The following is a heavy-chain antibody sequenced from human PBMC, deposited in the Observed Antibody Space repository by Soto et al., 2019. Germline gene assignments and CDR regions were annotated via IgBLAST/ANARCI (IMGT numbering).Heavy chain of an antibody. V-gene: IGHV6-1*01. Sequence: SQTLSLTCVISGDSVSSNSGAWNWIRQSPSRGLEWLGRTYYRSRWYNDYAVSVRSRITVNADTSKNQFSLHLNSVTPEDTAVHYCAATSSLQWYYMDVWDKGTTVTVSS. CDR3: AATSSLQWYYMDV. CDR1: GDSVSSNSGA. CDR2: TYYRSRWYN. J-gene: IGHJ6*03. D-gene: IGHD6-19*01.